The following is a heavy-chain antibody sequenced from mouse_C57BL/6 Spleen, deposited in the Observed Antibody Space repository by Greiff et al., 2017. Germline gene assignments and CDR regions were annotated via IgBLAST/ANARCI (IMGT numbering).Heavy chain of an antibody. V-gene: IGHV7-3*01. CDR2: IRIKANGYTT. CDR1: GFTFTDYY. D-gene: IGHD1-1*01. CDR3: ARYKPGRSYGGAMDY. Sequence: EVMLVESGGGLVQPGGSLSLSCAASGFTFTDYYMSWVRQPPGKALEWLGVIRIKANGYTTEYSASVKGRFTISRANSQSILYLQMNALRAEDSAAYYCARYKPGRSYGGAMDYWGQGTSVTVAS. J-gene: IGHJ4*01.